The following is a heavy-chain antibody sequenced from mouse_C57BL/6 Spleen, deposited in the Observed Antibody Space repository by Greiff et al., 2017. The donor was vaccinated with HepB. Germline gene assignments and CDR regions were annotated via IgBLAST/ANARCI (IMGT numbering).Heavy chain of an antibody. D-gene: IGHD1-1*01. V-gene: IGHV1-74*01. Sequence: VQLQQPGAELVKPGASVKVSCKASGYTFTSYWMHWVKQRPGQGLEWIGRIHPSDSDTNYNQKFKGKATLTVDKSSSTAYMQLSSLTSEDSAVYYCAIQGYYGSSNGFYYAMGYWGQGTSVTGSS. CDR2: IHPSDSDT. J-gene: IGHJ4*01. CDR3: AIQGYYGSSNGFYYAMGY. CDR1: GYTFTSYW.